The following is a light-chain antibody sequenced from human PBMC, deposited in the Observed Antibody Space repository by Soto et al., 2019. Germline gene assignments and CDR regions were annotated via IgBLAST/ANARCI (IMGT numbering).Light chain of an antibody. V-gene: IGKV3-20*01. CDR2: GAS. CDR3: QQYDSLPGT. Sequence: EIVLTQSPGTLSLSPGERATLSCRASQSVSSSFLAWYQQKPGQAPRLLIYGASSRATGIPDRFSGSGSGTDFTVTISGLEPEDFAVYYCQQYDSLPGTFGQGTRVEIK. J-gene: IGKJ1*01. CDR1: QSVSSSF.